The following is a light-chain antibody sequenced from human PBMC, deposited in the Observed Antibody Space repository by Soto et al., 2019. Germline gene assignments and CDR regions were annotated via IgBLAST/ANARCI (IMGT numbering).Light chain of an antibody. V-gene: IGKV1-5*03. CDR1: QSITTW. Sequence: DIQMTQSPSTLSASVGDRVTITCRASQSITTWLAWYQQKPGKAPKLLIYKASSLESGVPSEFSGSGSGTEFTLTISSLQPDDFATYYCQQYSTYPWTFGQGTKEEI. CDR3: QQYSTYPWT. J-gene: IGKJ1*01. CDR2: KAS.